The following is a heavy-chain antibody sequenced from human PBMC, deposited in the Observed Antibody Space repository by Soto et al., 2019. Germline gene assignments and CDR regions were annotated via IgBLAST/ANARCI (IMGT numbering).Heavy chain of an antibody. D-gene: IGHD2-15*01. CDR2: ISSTGSYI. V-gene: IGHV3-21*01. CDR3: ARDHPHCSGGSCFLPFDF. Sequence: PVGSLRLSCAASGFTFSSYSMNWVRQAPGKGPEWLSFISSTGSYIYYADSVSGRFTISRDNARNSLSLQMNSLRVEDTAVYYCARDHPHCSGGSCFLPFDFWGQGTRVTAPQ. CDR1: GFTFSSYS. J-gene: IGHJ4*02.